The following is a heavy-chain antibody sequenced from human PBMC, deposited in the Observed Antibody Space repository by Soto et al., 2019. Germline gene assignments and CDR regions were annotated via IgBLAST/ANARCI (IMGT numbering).Heavy chain of an antibody. CDR3: ARDGVSSTDYTWNYGTYFDY. J-gene: IGHJ4*02. CDR1: EFTVSSNY. V-gene: IGHV3-30*03. CDR2: ISYDGNNK. D-gene: IGHD1-1*01. Sequence: GGSLRLSCAASEFTVSSNYMSWVRQAPGKGLEWVAVISYDGNNKFYADSVKGRFTISRDSSSQTLYLQMNSLRPDDTAMYYCARDGVSSTDYTWNYGTYFDYWGPGALVTVSS.